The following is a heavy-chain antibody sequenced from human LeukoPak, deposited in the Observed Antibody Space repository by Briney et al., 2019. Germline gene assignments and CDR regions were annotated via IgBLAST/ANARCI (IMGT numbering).Heavy chain of an antibody. CDR1: GFTFSDNY. V-gene: IGHV3-11*01. Sequence: GGSLRLSCAASGFTFSDNYMSWIRQAPGKGLEWVSYISSGGTTIHYADSVKGRFTISRDNAKKSLYLQMNSLTAEDTAVYYCARGPLTWFDPWGQGTLVTVSS. CDR3: ARGPLTWFDP. CDR2: ISSGGTTI. J-gene: IGHJ5*02.